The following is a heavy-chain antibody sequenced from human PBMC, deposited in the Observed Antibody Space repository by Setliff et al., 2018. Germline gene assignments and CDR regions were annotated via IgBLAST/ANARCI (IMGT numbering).Heavy chain of an antibody. D-gene: IGHD1-1*01. CDR3: ARTGTYRYFDY. V-gene: IGHV4-39*01. J-gene: IGHJ4*02. CDR2: IYYRGDT. Sequence: PSETLSLTCTVSGSSTSSGVYYWAWIRQPPGKGLEWIGRIYYRGDTYYNASLKSRLTLSVDTSKNQVSLNLRSVTAADTAVYYCARTGTYRYFDYWGQGTQVTVSS. CDR1: GSSTSSGVYY.